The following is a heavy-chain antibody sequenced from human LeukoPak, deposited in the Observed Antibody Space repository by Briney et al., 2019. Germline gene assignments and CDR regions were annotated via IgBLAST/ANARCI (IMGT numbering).Heavy chain of an antibody. CDR3: ARVLRTVRGGGPHQEDY. J-gene: IGHJ4*02. V-gene: IGHV1-2*02. CDR2: INPNSGGT. Sequence: ASVKVSCKASGYTFTGYYMHWVRQAPGQGLEWMGWINPNSGGTNYAQKFQGRVTMTRDTSISTAYMELSRLRSDDTAVYYCARVLRTVRGGGPHQEDYWGQGTLVTVSS. CDR1: GYTFTGYY. D-gene: IGHD3-10*01.